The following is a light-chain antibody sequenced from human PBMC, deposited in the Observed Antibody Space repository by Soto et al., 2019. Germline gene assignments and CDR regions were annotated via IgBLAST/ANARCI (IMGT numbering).Light chain of an antibody. Sequence: EIVITQSPATLSVSPGERATLSCRASQSVSSNLAWYQQKPGQAPRLLIYGASTRATGVPARFSGSGSGTEFTLTISSLQSEDFAVYYCQQYNNWPWTFGQGTKVDNK. CDR2: GAS. CDR3: QQYNNWPWT. V-gene: IGKV3-15*01. J-gene: IGKJ1*01. CDR1: QSVSSN.